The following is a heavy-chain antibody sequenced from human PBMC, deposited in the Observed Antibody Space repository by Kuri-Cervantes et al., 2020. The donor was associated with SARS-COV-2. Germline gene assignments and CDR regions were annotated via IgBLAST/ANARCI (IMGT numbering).Heavy chain of an antibody. D-gene: IGHD4-17*01. V-gene: IGHV4-59*08. CDR2: IYYSGST. J-gene: IGHJ4*02. CDR1: GGSISSYY. CDR3: ARLGSHYGDYGGSFDY. Sequence: ETLSLTCTVSGGSISSYYWSWIRQPPGKGLEWIGYIYYSGSTYYNPPLKSRVTISVDTSKNQFSLKLSSVTAADTAVYYCARLGSHYGDYGGSFDYWGQGTLVTVSS.